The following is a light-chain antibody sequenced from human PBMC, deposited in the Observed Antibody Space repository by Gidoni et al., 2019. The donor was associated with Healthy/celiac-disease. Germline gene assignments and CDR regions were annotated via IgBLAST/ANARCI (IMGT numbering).Light chain of an antibody. CDR3: QQYDILPLMYT. CDR1: QDISNY. CDR2: DAS. J-gene: IGKJ2*01. Sequence: DIQMTQSPSSLSASVGDRVTITCQASQDISNYLNWYQQKPGKAPKLLIYDASNLETGVPSRFSGSGSGTDFTFTISSLQPEDIATYYCQQYDILPLMYTFGQGTKLEIK. V-gene: IGKV1-33*01.